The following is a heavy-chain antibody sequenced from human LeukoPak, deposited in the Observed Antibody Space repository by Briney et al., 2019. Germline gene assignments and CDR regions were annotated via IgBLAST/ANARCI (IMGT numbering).Heavy chain of an antibody. CDR3: ARDCDRSGYYCY. V-gene: IGHV1-18*01. CDR2: ISIYNGNT. J-gene: IGHJ4*02. CDR1: RYTFIDYG. Sequence: ASVKVSCKASRYTFIDYGISWVRQAPGQGLEWMGWISIYNGNTNYAQKLQGRVAMTTEPSTSTAYMELRRLRSDDTAVYYCARDCDRSGYYCYWGQGTLVTVSS. D-gene: IGHD3-22*01.